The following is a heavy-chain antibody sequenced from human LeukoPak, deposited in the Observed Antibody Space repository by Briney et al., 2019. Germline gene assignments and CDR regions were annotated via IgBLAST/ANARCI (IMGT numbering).Heavy chain of an antibody. CDR2: IIPILGIA. CDR3: ARAKDYYDTLWGD. J-gene: IGHJ4*02. D-gene: IGHD3-22*01. V-gene: IGHV1-69*04. CDR1: GGTFSSYA. Sequence: RDSVKVSCKASGGTFSSYAISWVRQAPGQGLEWMGRIIPILGIANFAQKFQGRVTITADKSTSTAYMELSSLRSEDTAVYYCARAKDYYDTLWGDWGQGTLVTVSS.